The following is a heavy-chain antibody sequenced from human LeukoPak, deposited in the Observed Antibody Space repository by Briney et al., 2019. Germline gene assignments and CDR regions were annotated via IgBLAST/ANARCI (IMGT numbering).Heavy chain of an antibody. D-gene: IGHD6-13*01. V-gene: IGHV4-38-2*02. CDR2: IYHSGST. J-gene: IGHJ4*02. Sequence: SETLSLTCTVSGYSISSGYYWGWIRQPPGKGLEWIGNIYHSGSTYYNPSLKSRVTISVDTSKNQFSLKLSSVTAADTAVYYCARVGVSSSWHEYGYWGQGTLVTVSS. CDR1: GYSISSGYY. CDR3: ARVGVSSSWHEYGY.